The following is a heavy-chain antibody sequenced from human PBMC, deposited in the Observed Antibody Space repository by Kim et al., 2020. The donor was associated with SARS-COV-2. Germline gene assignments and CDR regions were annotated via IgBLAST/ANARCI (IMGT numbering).Heavy chain of an antibody. V-gene: IGHV4-34*01. J-gene: IGHJ5*02. CDR1: GGSFSGYY. D-gene: IGHD3-10*01. Sequence: SETLSLTCAVYGGSFSGYYWSWIRQPPGKGLEWIGEINHSGSTNYNPSLKSRVTISVDTSKNQFSLKLSSVTAADTAVYYCARGRMVRGVSVANWFDPWGQGTLVTVSS. CDR3: ARGRMVRGVSVANWFDP. CDR2: INHSGST.